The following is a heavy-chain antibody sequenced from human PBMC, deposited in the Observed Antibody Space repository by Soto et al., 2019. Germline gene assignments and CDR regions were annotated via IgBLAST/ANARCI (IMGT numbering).Heavy chain of an antibody. CDR3: VGSLMSRAMETFDY. V-gene: IGHV4-59*01. CDR1: AGSISRYY. Sequence: HVQLQESGPGLAKPSEPLSLTCSVSAGSISRYYWGWVRQSPGEGLEWIAHISYTVDATYNPSLTSRVTIFLDTSTHQMALSLMAVSAADTAVYYCVGSLMSRAMETFDYWGQGTLVTVPS. CDR2: ISYTVDA. D-gene: IGHD5-18*01. J-gene: IGHJ4*02.